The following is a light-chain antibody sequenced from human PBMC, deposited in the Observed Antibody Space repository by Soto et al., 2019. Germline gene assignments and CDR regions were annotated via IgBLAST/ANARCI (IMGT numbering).Light chain of an antibody. CDR1: QSVLYSSNNKNY. V-gene: IGKV4-1*01. CDR3: QQYYSTPWT. Sequence: DILMTQPTASLAVSLGERATINCKSSQSVLYSSNNKNYLAWYQQKPGQPPKLLIYWAATRESGVPDRFSGSGSGTDFTLTISSLQAEDVAVYYCQQYYSTPWTFGQGTKVDIK. CDR2: WAA. J-gene: IGKJ1*01.